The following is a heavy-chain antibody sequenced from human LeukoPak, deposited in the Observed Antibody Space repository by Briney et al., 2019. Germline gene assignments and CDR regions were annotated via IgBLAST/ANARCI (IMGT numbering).Heavy chain of an antibody. CDR3: AKISSRFLKPSPFDY. D-gene: IGHD3-3*01. CDR2: ISGSGSST. CDR1: GFAFSCFA. V-gene: IGHV3-23*01. Sequence: GGSLRLSCAASGFAFSCFAMSLVRRAPGKGVDWVSAISGSGSSTYYAVSVTGRCTISRDSSKNTVYRQVNSLRAEDTAVYYCAKISSRFLKPSPFDYWGQGTLVTVSS. J-gene: IGHJ4*02.